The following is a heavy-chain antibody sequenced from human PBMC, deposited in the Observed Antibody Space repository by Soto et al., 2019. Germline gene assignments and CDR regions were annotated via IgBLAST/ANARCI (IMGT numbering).Heavy chain of an antibody. J-gene: IGHJ4*02. D-gene: IGHD3-16*01. CDR3: ARRMRRGTCDX. CDR1: GYIFATYW. CDR2: IYPGDSDT. V-gene: IGHV5-51*01. Sequence: GESLKISFKGSGYIFATYWIGWVRQMPGKGLEGMVIIYPGDSDTNYSASFEGQFTISVDKSIITAYLQWSSLKASDTAMYYCARRMRRGTCDXLGQGTLVTVSX.